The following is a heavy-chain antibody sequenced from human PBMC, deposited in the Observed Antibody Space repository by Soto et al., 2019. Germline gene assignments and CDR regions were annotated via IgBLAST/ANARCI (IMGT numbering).Heavy chain of an antibody. V-gene: IGHV3-30-3*01. CDR3: ARNRVGIAVAGLDY. D-gene: IGHD6-19*01. CDR1: GFTFSSYA. Sequence: QVQLVESGGGVVQPGRSLRLSCAASGFTFSSYAMHWVRQAPGKGLEWVAVISYDGSNKYYADSVKGRFTISRDNSKNTLYLQMSSLRAEDTAVYYCARNRVGIAVAGLDYWGQGTLVTVSS. J-gene: IGHJ4*02. CDR2: ISYDGSNK.